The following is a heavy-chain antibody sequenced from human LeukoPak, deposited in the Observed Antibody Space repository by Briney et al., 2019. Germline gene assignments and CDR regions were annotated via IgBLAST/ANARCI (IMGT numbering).Heavy chain of an antibody. V-gene: IGHV1-8*01. J-gene: IGHJ6*03. Sequence: ASVKVSCKASGYTFTSYDINWVRQATGQGLEWMGWMNPNSGNTGYAQKFQGRVTMTRNTSISTAYMELSSLRSEDTAVYYCASASVRPGANRLGYCTNGVCANYYYYYMDVWGKGTTVTVSS. CDR3: ASASVRPGANRLGYCTNGVCANYYYYYMDV. CDR1: GYTFTSYD. D-gene: IGHD2-8*01. CDR2: MNPNSGNT.